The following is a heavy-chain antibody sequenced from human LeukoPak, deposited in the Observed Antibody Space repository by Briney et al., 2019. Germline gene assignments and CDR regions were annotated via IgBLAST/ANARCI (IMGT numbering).Heavy chain of an antibody. CDR2: IYYSGST. CDR3: ARDTGYYGSGSYYEYFDY. J-gene: IGHJ4*02. CDR1: GGSISSYY. D-gene: IGHD3-10*01. V-gene: IGHV4-59*12. Sequence: SETLSLTCTVSGGSISSYYWSWIRQPPGKGLEWIGYIYYSGSTNYNPSLKSRVTMSVDTSKNQFSLKLSSVTAADTAVYYCARDTGYYGSGSYYEYFDYWGQGTLVTVSS.